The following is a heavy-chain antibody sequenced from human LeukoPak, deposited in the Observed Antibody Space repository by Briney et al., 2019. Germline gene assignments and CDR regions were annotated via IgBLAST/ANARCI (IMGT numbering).Heavy chain of an antibody. CDR1: GYTLTSYA. Sequence: ASVKVSCKASGYTLTSYAIHWVRQAPGQRLEWMGWISAGNGNTKYSQNFQGRVTFISNTSATTAFMELSSLRSEDAAVYYCARDSGSGSNDYWGQGTLVTVSS. V-gene: IGHV1-3*01. CDR2: ISAGNGNT. CDR3: ARDSGSGSNDY. J-gene: IGHJ4*02. D-gene: IGHD1-26*01.